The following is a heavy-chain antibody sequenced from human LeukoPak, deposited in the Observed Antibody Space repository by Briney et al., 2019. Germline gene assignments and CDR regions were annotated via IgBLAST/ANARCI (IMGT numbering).Heavy chain of an antibody. J-gene: IGHJ4*02. CDR1: GFTFSSYW. Sequence: GGSLRLSCAASGFTFSSYWMSWVRQAPGKGLEWVANIKQDGSEKYYVDSVKGRFTISRDNAKNSLYLQMNSLRAEDTAVYYCARDGSDFWSGYYLWGQGTLVTVSS. V-gene: IGHV3-7*01. CDR2: IKQDGSEK. CDR3: ARDGSDFWSGYYL. D-gene: IGHD3-3*01.